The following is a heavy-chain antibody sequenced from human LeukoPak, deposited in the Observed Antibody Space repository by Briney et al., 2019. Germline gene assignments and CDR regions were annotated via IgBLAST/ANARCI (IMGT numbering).Heavy chain of an antibody. D-gene: IGHD5-18*01. CDR3: ARAPNSDTASSHWFDP. CDR1: GYTFSSYA. V-gene: IGHV1-46*01. J-gene: IGHJ5*02. CDR2: INPSGGST. Sequence: ASVKVSCKASGYTFSSYAMNWVRQAPGQGLEWMGIINPSGGSTSYAQKFQGRVTMTRDTSTSTVYMELSSLRSEDTAVYYCARAPNSDTASSHWFDPWGQGTLVTVSS.